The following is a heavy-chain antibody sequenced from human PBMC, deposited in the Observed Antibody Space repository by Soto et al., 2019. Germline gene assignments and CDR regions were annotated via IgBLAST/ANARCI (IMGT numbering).Heavy chain of an antibody. CDR3: ASVRKGAWYFDL. Sequence: EVQLVESGGGLVQPGGSLRLSCAASGFSFSDYWMHWVSQAPGKGLVWVSRIKTDGTVITYADSVKGRFTISRDNAKSTLFLQMNTLRADDTAVYYCASVRKGAWYFDLWGRGTLVTVSS. D-gene: IGHD3-10*01. CDR2: IKTDGTVI. J-gene: IGHJ2*01. CDR1: GFSFSDYW. V-gene: IGHV3-74*01.